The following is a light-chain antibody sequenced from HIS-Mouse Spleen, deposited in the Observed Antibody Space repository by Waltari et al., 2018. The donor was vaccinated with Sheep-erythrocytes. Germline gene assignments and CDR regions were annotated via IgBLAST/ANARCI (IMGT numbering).Light chain of an antibody. CDR1: SRDVGGNNA. V-gene: IGLV2-14*01. CDR3: SSYTSSSTWV. J-gene: IGLJ3*02. CDR2: EVS. Sequence: QSALTQPASVSGSPGQSITISCTGTSRDVGGNNAVPWYQQPPRKAPKLMIYEVSNRPSGVSKRFSGSKSGNTASLTISGLQAEDEADYYCSSYTSSSTWVFGGGTKLTVL.